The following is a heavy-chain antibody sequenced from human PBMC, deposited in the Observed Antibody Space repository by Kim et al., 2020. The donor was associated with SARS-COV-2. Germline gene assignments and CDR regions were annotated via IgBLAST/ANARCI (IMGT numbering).Heavy chain of an antibody. Sequence: GRFTISRDDSKNTLYLQMNSLKTEDTAVYYCTTGRTTVTTGLRDYYMDVWGKGTTVTVSS. D-gene: IGHD4-4*01. V-gene: IGHV3-15*01. CDR3: TTGRTTVTTGLRDYYMDV. J-gene: IGHJ6*03.